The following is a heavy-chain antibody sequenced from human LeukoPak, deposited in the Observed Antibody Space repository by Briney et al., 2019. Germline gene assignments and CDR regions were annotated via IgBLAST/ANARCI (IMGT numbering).Heavy chain of an antibody. J-gene: IGHJ3*02. Sequence: SETLSLTCTVSGGSISSSSYYWGWIRQPPGKGLEWIGEISQSGSTNYNPSLKSRVNISLDTSENQFSLKLSSVTAADTAVYYCARALGAFDIWGQGTMVTVSS. CDR3: ARALGAFDI. CDR1: GGSISSSSYY. CDR2: ISQSGST. V-gene: IGHV4-39*07.